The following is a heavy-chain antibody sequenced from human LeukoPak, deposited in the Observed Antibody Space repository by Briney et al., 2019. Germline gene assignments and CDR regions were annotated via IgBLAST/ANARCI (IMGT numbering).Heavy chain of an antibody. V-gene: IGHV1-2*02. J-gene: IGHJ4*02. CDR3: AREKREDYDTSGYADY. CDR1: GYTFTDYY. D-gene: IGHD3-22*01. CDR2: INPNSGGT. Sequence: GASVKVSCKASGYTFTDYYVHWVRQAPGQGLEWMGWINPNSGGTNYAQKFQGRVTMTRDTSISTAYMELSRLRSEDTAVYYCAREKREDYDTSGYADYWGQGTLVTVSS.